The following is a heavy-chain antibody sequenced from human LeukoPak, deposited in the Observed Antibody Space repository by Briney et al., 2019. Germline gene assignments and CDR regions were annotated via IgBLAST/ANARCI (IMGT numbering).Heavy chain of an antibody. CDR1: GGSISSSSYY. CDR3: ARDKSFDFWSGFPFDP. J-gene: IGHJ5*02. Sequence: SETLSLTCTVSGGSISSSSYYWSWIRQPPGKGLEWIGNIYYSGSTNYNPSLKSRVAISVDASKNQFSLKLSSVTAADTAVYYCARDKSFDFWSGFPFDPWGQGTLVAVSS. CDR2: IYYSGST. D-gene: IGHD3-3*01. V-gene: IGHV4-39*07.